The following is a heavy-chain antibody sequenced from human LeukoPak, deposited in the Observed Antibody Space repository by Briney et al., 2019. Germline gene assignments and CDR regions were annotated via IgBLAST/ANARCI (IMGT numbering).Heavy chain of an antibody. CDR3: ARARIVGYYFDY. Sequence: GGSLRLSCEGSAFIFSGHWMNWVRQTPGKGLEWVASIKEDGSERQYVDSVKGRFSISRDNTEGSLFLQLNSLRAEDTAVYYCARARIVGYYFDYWGQGTLVTVSS. CDR1: AFIFSGHW. D-gene: IGHD2-21*01. CDR2: IKEDGSER. V-gene: IGHV3-7*01. J-gene: IGHJ4*02.